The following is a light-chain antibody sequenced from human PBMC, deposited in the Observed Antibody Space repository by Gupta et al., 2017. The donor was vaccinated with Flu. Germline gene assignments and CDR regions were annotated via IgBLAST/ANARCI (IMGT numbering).Light chain of an antibody. J-gene: IGLJ1*01. Sequence: QSALTQPPSVSGSPGQSVTISCTGTSSDVGSYNRVSWYQQPPGKAPKLMIYEVSNRPSGVSNRFFGSKSGATASLTISGLQAEDEADYYCSSYTGGTTRAVFGTGTTVTVL. CDR1: SSDVGSYNR. V-gene: IGLV2-18*02. CDR3: SSYTGGTTRAV. CDR2: EVS.